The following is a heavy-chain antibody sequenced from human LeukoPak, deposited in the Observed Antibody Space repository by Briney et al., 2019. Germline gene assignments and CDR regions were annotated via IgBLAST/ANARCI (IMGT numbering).Heavy chain of an antibody. D-gene: IGHD6-13*01. CDR3: ARVTGYMVEDYCDS. J-gene: IGHJ4*02. Sequence: SETLSLTCTVSGGSISSYYWSWIRQPPGKGLEWIGYIYYSGSTNYNPSLKSRVTISVDTSKNQFSLRLRSVTAADTAVYYCARVTGYMVEDYCDSWGQGTLVTVSS. CDR2: IYYSGST. CDR1: GGSISSYY. V-gene: IGHV4-59*01.